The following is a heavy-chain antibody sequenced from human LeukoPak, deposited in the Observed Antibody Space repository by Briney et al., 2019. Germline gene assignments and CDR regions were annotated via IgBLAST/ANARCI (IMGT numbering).Heavy chain of an antibody. CDR1: GGSISSGDYY. CDR2: IHYRGST. J-gene: IGHJ6*02. V-gene: IGHV4-31*03. CDR3: ARDPNPYYYYYGMDV. D-gene: IGHD2-8*01. Sequence: SETLSLTCTVSGGSISSGDYYWGWIRQHPGKGLEWIGYIHYRGSTYYNPSLMSRVTISVDTSKNQFSLKLSSVTAADTAVYYCARDPNPYYYYYGMDVWGQGTTVTDSS.